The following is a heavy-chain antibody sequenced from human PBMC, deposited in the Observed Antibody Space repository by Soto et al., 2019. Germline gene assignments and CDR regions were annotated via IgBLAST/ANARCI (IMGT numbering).Heavy chain of an antibody. D-gene: IGHD3-3*01. CDR3: ATGDIWIGYFTVDS. V-gene: IGHV1-69*13. CDR1: GGSFGNSA. CDR2: FIPVYRTL. Sequence: SVKVSCKASGGSFGNSAINWVRQTPGQGLEWLGGFIPVYRTLNYAQKFQGRVTITADESTGTAYMTLSSLASDDTAVYYCATGDIWIGYFTVDSWGQGTRVTVSS. J-gene: IGHJ4*02.